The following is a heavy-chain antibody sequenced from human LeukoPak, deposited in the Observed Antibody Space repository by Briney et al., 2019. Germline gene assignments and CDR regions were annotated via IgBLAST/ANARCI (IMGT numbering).Heavy chain of an antibody. D-gene: IGHD3-22*01. Sequence: VASVKVSCKASGGTFSSYAISWVRQAPGQGLEWMGRINPIFGTANYAQKMQGRVRVTTDESTSTDYMELSSLRSEDTDVYYCAREAIYYDSSGYYSPLNWFDPWGQGTLVTVSS. CDR1: GGTFSSYA. CDR2: INPIFGTA. CDR3: AREAIYYDSSGYYSPLNWFDP. V-gene: IGHV1-69*05. J-gene: IGHJ5*02.